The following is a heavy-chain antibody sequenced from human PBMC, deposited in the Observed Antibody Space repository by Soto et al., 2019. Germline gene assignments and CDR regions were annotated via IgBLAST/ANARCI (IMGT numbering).Heavy chain of an antibody. CDR1: GGSISSSSYY. D-gene: IGHD2-15*01. CDR2: IYYSGST. J-gene: IGHJ3*02. V-gene: IGHV4-39*07. CDR3: ARYLPPCYPACVFDI. Sequence: SETLSLTCTVSGGSISSSSYYWGWIRQPPGKGLEWIGSIYYSGSTYYNPSLKSRVTISVDTSKNQFSLKLSSVTAADTAVYYCARYLPPCYPACVFDIWGQGTVVTVSS.